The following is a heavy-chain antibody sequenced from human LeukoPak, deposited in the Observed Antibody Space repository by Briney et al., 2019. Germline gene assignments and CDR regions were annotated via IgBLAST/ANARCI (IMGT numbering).Heavy chain of an antibody. D-gene: IGHD2-15*01. CDR1: GYTFTSYG. CDR3: ARSPPLGYCSGGSCYDEYNWFDP. V-gene: IGHV1-18*01. J-gene: IGHJ5*02. Sequence: GASVKVSCKASGYTFTSYGISWVRQAPGQGLEWMGWISAYNGNTNHAQKLQGRVTMTTDTSTSTAYMELRSLRSEDTAVYYCARSPPLGYCSGGSCYDEYNWFDPWGQGTLVTVSS. CDR2: ISAYNGNT.